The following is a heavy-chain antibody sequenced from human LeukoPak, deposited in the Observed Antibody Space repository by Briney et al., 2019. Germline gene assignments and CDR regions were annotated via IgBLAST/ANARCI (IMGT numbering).Heavy chain of an antibody. Sequence: SETLSLTCTVSGGSVSSGSYYWGWIRQPPGKGLEWIGYIYYSGSTNYNPSLKSRVTISVDTSKNQFSLKLSSVTAADTAVYYCARTYYYDSSGYSRYYFDYWGQGTLVTVSS. CDR2: IYYSGST. J-gene: IGHJ4*02. CDR1: GGSVSSGSYY. V-gene: IGHV4-61*01. CDR3: ARTYYYDSSGYSRYYFDY. D-gene: IGHD3-22*01.